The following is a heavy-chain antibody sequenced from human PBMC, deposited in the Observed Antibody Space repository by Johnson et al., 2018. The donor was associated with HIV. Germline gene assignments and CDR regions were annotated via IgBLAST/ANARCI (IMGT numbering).Heavy chain of an antibody. CDR1: GFTFSSYA. V-gene: IGHV3-23*04. CDR3: AKDQGIEMAGYDGFDI. Sequence: MQLVGSGGGVVQPGRSLRLSCAASGFTFSSYAMHWVRQAPGKGLEWVSGIVGSGGSTYYADSVKGRFTISRDNSKNTLYLQMNSLRAEDTAVYYCAKDQGIEMAGYDGFDIWGQGTMVTVSS. CDR2: IVGSGGST. D-gene: IGHD5-24*01. J-gene: IGHJ3*02.